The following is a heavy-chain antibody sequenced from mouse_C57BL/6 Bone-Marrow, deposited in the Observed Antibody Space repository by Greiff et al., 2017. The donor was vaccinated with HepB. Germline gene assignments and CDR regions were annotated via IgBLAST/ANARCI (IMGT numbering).Heavy chain of an antibody. J-gene: IGHJ4*01. V-gene: IGHV3-6*01. CDR1: GYSITSGYY. Sequence: VQLQQSGPGLVKPSQSLSLTCSVTGYSITSGYYWNWIRQFPGNKLEWMGYISYDGSNNYNPSLKNRISITRDTSKNQFFLKLNSVTTEDTATYYCARDAPLAMDYWGQGTSVTVSS. CDR2: ISYDGSN. CDR3: ARDAPLAMDY.